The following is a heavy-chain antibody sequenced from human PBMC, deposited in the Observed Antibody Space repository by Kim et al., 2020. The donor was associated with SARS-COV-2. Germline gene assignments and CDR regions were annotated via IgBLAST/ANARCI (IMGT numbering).Heavy chain of an antibody. J-gene: IGHJ4*02. CDR2: IYDSGST. V-gene: IGHV4-30-4*01. CDR1: GGSMRGEDYY. CDR3: ARGYRSGWYPGVPDF. Sequence: SETLSLTCTVSGGSMRGEDYYWSWIRQPPGKGLEWIGNIYDSGSTNYNPALKSRVTMSIDTAKNQFSVNLRSVTAADTAIYFCARGYRSGWYPGVPDFWGQGALVTVPS. D-gene: IGHD6-13*01.